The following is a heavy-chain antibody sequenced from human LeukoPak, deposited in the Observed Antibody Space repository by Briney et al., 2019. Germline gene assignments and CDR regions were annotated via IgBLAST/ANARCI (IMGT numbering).Heavy chain of an antibody. CDR1: GYTFTSYD. Sequence: ASVKVSCKASGYTFTSYDINWVRQATGQGLEWMGWMNPNSGNTGYAQKFQGRVTMTRNTSISTAYMELSSLRSEDTAVYYCARGDQHVEYSSSSFDYWGQGTLVTVSS. V-gene: IGHV1-8*01. CDR2: MNPNSGNT. D-gene: IGHD6-6*01. J-gene: IGHJ4*02. CDR3: ARGDQHVEYSSSSFDY.